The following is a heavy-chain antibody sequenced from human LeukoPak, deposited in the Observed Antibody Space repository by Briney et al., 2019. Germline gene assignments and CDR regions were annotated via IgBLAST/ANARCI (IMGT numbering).Heavy chain of an antibody. V-gene: IGHV4-31*03. CDR2: ISNSGTT. CDR3: VLDTPPLGMDV. CDR1: GGSISSGGYY. D-gene: IGHD3/OR15-3a*01. J-gene: IGHJ6*02. Sequence: SETLSLTCTVSGGSISSGGYYWTWIRQHPGQGLEWVGYISNSGTTYYNPSLKSRVAISADTSENQFSLRLSSVTAADTAVYYCVLDTPPLGMDVWGQGTTVTVSS.